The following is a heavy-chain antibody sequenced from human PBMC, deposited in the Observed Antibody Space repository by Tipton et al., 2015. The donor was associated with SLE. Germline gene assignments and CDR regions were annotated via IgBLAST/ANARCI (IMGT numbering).Heavy chain of an antibody. D-gene: IGHD6-19*01. CDR2: IWFDGNKK. CDR1: GFSFSYFG. Sequence: SGFSFSYFGMHWVRQAPGKGLEWVAVIWFDGNKKFYAKTVKGRFTISRDTSKSTLYLQMNGLRAEDTAVYYCARGISSGWWNYWGQGNLVTVSS. V-gene: IGHV3-33*01. J-gene: IGHJ4*02. CDR3: ARGISSGWWNY.